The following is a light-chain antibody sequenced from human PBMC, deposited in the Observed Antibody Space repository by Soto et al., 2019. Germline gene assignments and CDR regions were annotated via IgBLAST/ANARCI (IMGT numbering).Light chain of an antibody. V-gene: IGLV1-40*01. Sequence: QSVLTQPPSVSGAPGQRVTISCTGSNSNIGAGYNVHWCQQLPGTAPKLLISGNNNRPSGVPDRFSGSKSGTSASLVITGLQAEDEADYYCQSYDISLSAVVFGGGTKVTVL. CDR1: NSNIGAGYN. J-gene: IGLJ2*01. CDR3: QSYDISLSAVV. CDR2: GNN.